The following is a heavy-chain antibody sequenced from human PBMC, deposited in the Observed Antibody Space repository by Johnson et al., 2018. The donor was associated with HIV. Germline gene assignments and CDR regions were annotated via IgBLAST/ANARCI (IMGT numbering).Heavy chain of an antibody. CDR3: ARAGVGAGAFDS. J-gene: IGHJ3*02. Sequence: EVQVVESGGGLVQPGGSLRLSCAASGFTFSSYDMHWVRQATGKGLEWVSAIGTAGDTYYPGSVKGRFTISRENAKNSLYLQMNSLRAGDTAVYYCARAGVGAGAFDSWGQGTMVTVSS. D-gene: IGHD1-26*01. CDR1: GFTFSSYD. V-gene: IGHV3-13*01. CDR2: IGTAGDT.